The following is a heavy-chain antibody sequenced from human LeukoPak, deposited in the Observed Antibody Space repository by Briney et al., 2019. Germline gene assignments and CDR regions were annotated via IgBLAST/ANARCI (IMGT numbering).Heavy chain of an antibody. J-gene: IGHJ6*02. Sequence: PGGSLRLSCAASGFTFSSYWMHGVRQTAGKGLVWVSRINNDGSRTINADAVKGRFNISRENDKNTLYLQMNSLRPEDTAVYYCVRGDTYDYYYYYGMDVWGQGTTVTVSS. D-gene: IGHD5-18*01. CDR1: GFTFSSYW. CDR3: VRGDTYDYYYYYGMDV. V-gene: IGHV3-74*01. CDR2: INNDGSRT.